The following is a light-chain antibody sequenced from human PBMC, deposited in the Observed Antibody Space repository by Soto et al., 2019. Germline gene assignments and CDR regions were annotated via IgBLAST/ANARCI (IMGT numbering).Light chain of an antibody. J-gene: IGKJ2*01. CDR1: QGVKFY. CDR2: DTS. Sequence: EIVLTQSPAPLSLSPGERATLSCRASQGVKFYLAWYQQKPGQAPRLLIYDTSKRATGIPVRFSGSGSGTDLTFTISSLEPEDFAIYFCQHRIQLPDTFGQRTKLEIK. CDR3: QHRIQLPDT. V-gene: IGKV3-11*01.